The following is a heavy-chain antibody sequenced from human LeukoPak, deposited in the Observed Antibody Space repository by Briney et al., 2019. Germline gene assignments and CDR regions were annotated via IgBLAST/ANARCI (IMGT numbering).Heavy chain of an antibody. CDR1: GFTFSSYW. V-gene: IGHV3-7*01. J-gene: IGHJ6*03. CDR2: IKQDGSEK. Sequence: GGSLRLSCAASGFTFSSYWMSWVRQAPGKGLEWVANIKQDGSEKYYVDSVKGRFTISRDNAKNSLYLQMNSLRAEDTAVYYCARVPYNWNDEVYYYYYMDVWGKGTTVTVSS. D-gene: IGHD1-20*01. CDR3: ARVPYNWNDEVYYYYYMDV.